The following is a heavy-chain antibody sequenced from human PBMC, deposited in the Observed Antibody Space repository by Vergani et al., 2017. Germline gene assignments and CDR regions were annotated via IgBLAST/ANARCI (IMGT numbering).Heavy chain of an antibody. CDR1: GFTSDDYT. J-gene: IGHJ4*02. D-gene: IGHD5-18*01. CDR3: AKDIDRRYSYGEFDY. CDR2: ISWDGGST. Sequence: EVQLVESGGVVVQPGGSLRLSCAASGFTSDDYTMHWVRQAPGKGLEWVSLISWDGGSTYYADSVKGRFTISRDNSKNSLYLQMNSLRTEDTALYYCAKDIDRRYSYGEFDYWGQGTLVTVSS. V-gene: IGHV3-43*01.